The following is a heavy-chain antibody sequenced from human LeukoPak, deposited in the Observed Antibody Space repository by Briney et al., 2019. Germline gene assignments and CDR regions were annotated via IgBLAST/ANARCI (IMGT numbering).Heavy chain of an antibody. CDR1: GFTFSMYG. CDR3: TREGDSGSYFYYFDY. V-gene: IGHV3-48*01. Sequence: GGSLRLSCAASGFTFSMYGMNWVRQAPGKGLEWVSYISSSSSTIYYADSVKGRFTISRDNAKNSLYLQMNSLRAEDTAVYYCTREGDSGSYFYYFDYWGQGTLVTVSS. J-gene: IGHJ4*02. D-gene: IGHD1-26*01. CDR2: ISSSSSTI.